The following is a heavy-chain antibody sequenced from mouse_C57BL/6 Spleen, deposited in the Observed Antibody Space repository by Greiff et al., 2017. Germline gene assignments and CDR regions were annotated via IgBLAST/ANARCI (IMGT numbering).Heavy chain of an antibody. Sequence: VQLQQPGAELVRPGSSVKLSCKASGYTFTSYWMHWVKQRPIQGLEWIGNIDPSDSETHYNQKFKDKATLTVDKSSSTAYMQLSSLTSEDSAVYYGASDYHGSSYEAMDYWGQGTSVTVSS. D-gene: IGHD1-1*01. CDR2: IDPSDSET. V-gene: IGHV1-52*01. CDR3: ASDYHGSSYEAMDY. CDR1: GYTFTSYW. J-gene: IGHJ4*01.